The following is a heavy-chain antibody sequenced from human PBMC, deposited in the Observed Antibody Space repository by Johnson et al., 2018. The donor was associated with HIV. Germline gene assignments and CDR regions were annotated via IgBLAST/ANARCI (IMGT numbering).Heavy chain of an antibody. D-gene: IGHD2-21*01. CDR2: IRFDGSNK. CDR3: ARERGGRHTFDI. V-gene: IGHV3-30*02. J-gene: IGHJ3*02. CDR1: GFTFSSYG. Sequence: QVQLVESGGGVVRPGGSLRLSCAASGFTFSSYGMHWVRQAPGKGLEWVAFIRFDGSNKYFADSVKGRFTISRDNSKNTLYLQMNSLRAGDTAVYYCARERGGRHTFDIWGQGTMVAVSS.